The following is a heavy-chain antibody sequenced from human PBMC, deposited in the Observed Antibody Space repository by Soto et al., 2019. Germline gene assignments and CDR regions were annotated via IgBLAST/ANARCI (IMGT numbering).Heavy chain of an antibody. CDR1: GFTFSNAW. Sequence: GGSLRLSCAASGFTFSNAWMSWVRQAPGKGLEWVGRIKSKTDGGTTDYAAPVKGKFTISRDDSKNTLYLKMNSQKTEDTAVKYGATDSSLAGAGHARQSHYGMDVWGQGTTVTVSS. CDR2: IKSKTDGGTT. D-gene: IGHD2-2*01. CDR3: ATDSSLAGAGHARQSHYGMDV. V-gene: IGHV3-15*01. J-gene: IGHJ6*02.